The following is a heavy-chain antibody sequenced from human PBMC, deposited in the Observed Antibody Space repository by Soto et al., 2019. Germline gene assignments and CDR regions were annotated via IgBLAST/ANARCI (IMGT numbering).Heavy chain of an antibody. CDR1: GGSFSGNY. CDR2: ISHSGSGT. J-gene: IGHJ4*02. CDR3: ARGHLPGGNTFYYDY. Sequence: QVQLQQWGAGLLKPSETLSLTCTVYGGSFSGNYWCWIRQPPGMGLEWIGEISHSGSGTNYNPSLKSRVTISVDTSKNQFSLKLSSVTAADTAMYYCARGHLPGGNTFYYDYWGQGTLVTVSS. V-gene: IGHV4-34*01. D-gene: IGHD2-15*01.